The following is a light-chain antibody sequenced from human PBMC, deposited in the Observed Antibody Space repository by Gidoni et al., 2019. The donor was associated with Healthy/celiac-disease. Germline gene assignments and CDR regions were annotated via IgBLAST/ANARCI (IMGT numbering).Light chain of an antibody. CDR2: GAS. Sequence: EIVITQFPATLSVSPGERATLSCRASQSVSNNLAWYQQKPGQAPRLLIYGASTRATGIPARFSGSGSGTEFTLTISSLQSEDFAVYYCQQYNNWPETFXQXTKLEIK. J-gene: IGKJ2*01. CDR3: QQYNNWPET. CDR1: QSVSNN. V-gene: IGKV3-15*01.